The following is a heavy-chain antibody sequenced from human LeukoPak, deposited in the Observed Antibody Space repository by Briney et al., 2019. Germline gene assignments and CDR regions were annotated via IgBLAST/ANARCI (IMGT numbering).Heavy chain of an antibody. Sequence: ASVKVSCKASGYTFTSYDINWVRQATGQGLEWMGWMNPNSGNTGYAQKFQGRVTMTRNTSISAAYMELSSLRSEDTAVYYCAKIVGFRYDYKTRPPKYYYYYMDVWGKGTTVTVSS. J-gene: IGHJ6*03. V-gene: IGHV1-8*01. CDR2: MNPNSGNT. CDR1: GYTFTSYD. D-gene: IGHD3-16*01. CDR3: AKIVGFRYDYKTRPPKYYYYYMDV.